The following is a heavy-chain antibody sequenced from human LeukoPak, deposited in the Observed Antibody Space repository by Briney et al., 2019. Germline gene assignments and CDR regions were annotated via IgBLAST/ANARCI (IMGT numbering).Heavy chain of an antibody. D-gene: IGHD2-21*02. CDR2: INAGNGDI. CDR3: AREVVTAKFDY. Sequence: ASVKVSCKASGYTFTSYVMHWVRQAPGQRLEWMGWINAGNGDIKYSQQFQGRVTITRDTSASTAYMELSSLRSEDTAVYYCAREVVTAKFDYWGQGTLVTVSS. V-gene: IGHV1-3*01. CDR1: GYTFTSYV. J-gene: IGHJ4*02.